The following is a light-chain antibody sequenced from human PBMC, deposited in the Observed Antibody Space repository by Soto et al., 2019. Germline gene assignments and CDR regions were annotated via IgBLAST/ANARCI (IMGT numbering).Light chain of an antibody. CDR1: QSVRTY. V-gene: IGKV3-11*01. CDR2: DAS. J-gene: IGKJ1*01. Sequence: IVMTQSPATLSVSPGERSTLSCRASQSVRTYLAWYQVKPGQAPRLLIYDASNRATGIPARFSGSGSGTDFTLTISSLEPEDFAVYYCQQRSNWPPTWTFGQGTKVDI. CDR3: QQRSNWPPTWT.